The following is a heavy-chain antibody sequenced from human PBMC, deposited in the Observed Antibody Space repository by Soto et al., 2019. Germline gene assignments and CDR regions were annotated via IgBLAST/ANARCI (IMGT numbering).Heavy chain of an antibody. CDR2: VNHGGTS. V-gene: IGHV4-34*01. CDR3: AIRAVAVDALREDNWFDP. CDR1: GGSFSGYY. J-gene: IGHJ5*02. Sequence: SETLSLTCAVHGGSFSGYYWDWIRQPPGKGLEWIGEVNHGGTSNYNPSLKSRAIISVDTSKNQFSLELNSVTAADTAVYFCAIRAVAVDALREDNWFDPWGQGTLVNVSS. D-gene: IGHD2-8*02.